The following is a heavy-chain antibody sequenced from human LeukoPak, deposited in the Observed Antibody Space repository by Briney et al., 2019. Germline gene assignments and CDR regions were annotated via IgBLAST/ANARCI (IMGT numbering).Heavy chain of an antibody. Sequence: SQTLSLTCAVSGGSISSGGYSWSWIRQPPGKGLEWIGYIYHSGSTYYNPSLKSRDTISVDRSKNQFSLKLSSVTAADTAVYYCARGGSYGDPLDYWGQGTLVTVSS. CDR1: GGSISSGGYS. D-gene: IGHD4-17*01. CDR2: IYHSGST. J-gene: IGHJ4*02. V-gene: IGHV4-30-2*01. CDR3: ARGGSYGDPLDY.